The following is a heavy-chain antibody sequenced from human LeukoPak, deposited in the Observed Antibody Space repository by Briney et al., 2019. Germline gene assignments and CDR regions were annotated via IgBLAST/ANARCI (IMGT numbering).Heavy chain of an antibody. Sequence: ASVKVSCKASGYTFTSYHMHWVRQAPGQGFEWMGVINPSGGSTTYAQKFQGRVTLTRDTSTNTVYMELSSLRSEDTAVYYCARASLMVAAATTRYLDYWSQGTLVNVFS. CDR2: INPSGGST. D-gene: IGHD2-15*01. CDR1: GYTFTSYH. CDR3: ARASLMVAAATTRYLDY. J-gene: IGHJ4*02. V-gene: IGHV1-46*01.